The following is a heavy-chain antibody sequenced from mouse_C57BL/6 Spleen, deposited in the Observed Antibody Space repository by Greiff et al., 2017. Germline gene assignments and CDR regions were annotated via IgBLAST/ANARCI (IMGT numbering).Heavy chain of an antibody. Sequence: QVQLQQPGAELVRPGSSVKLSCKASGYTFTSYWLHCVKQRPIQGLEWIGNIDPSDSETHSNQKFKDKATLTVDKSSSTAYMQLSSLTSEDAAVYDCARRHYGSSYEYFDVWGTGTTVTVSS. J-gene: IGHJ1*03. D-gene: IGHD1-1*01. CDR1: GYTFTSYW. CDR2: IDPSDSET. V-gene: IGHV1-52*01. CDR3: ARRHYGSSYEYFDV.